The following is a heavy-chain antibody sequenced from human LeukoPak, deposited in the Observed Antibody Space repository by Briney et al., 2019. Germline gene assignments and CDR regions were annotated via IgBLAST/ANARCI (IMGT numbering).Heavy chain of an antibody. CDR1: GGSFSGYY. CDR3: ARHEERGYQLLTVFDY. Sequence: SETLSLTCAVYGGSFSGYYWSWIRQPPGKGLEWIGSIYYSGSTYYNPSLKSRVTISVDTSKNQFSLKLSSVTAADTAVYYCARHEERGYQLLTVFDYWGQGTLVTVSS. J-gene: IGHJ4*02. CDR2: IYYSGST. D-gene: IGHD2-2*01. V-gene: IGHV4-34*01.